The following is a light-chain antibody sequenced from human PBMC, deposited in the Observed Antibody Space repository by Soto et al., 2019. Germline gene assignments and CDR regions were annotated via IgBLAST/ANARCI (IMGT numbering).Light chain of an antibody. V-gene: IGKV1-39*01. CDR1: QSISRY. Sequence: DIQMTQSPSSLSASVGDRVTITCRASQSISRYLNWYQQKVGKAPELLIYAASSLRSGVPSRFSGSGSGTDFTLTISSLQPEDFATYHCQQSYGTPYTFGQGTKLQIK. CDR3: QQSYGTPYT. CDR2: AAS. J-gene: IGKJ2*01.